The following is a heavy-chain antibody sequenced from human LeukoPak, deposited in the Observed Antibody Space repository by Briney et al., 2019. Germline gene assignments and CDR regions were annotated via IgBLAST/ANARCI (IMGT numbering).Heavy chain of an antibody. J-gene: IGHJ4*02. Sequence: GGSLRLSCAASGFTFSSYAMSWVRQAPGKGLEWVSGISGSGPYTFYTDSVKGWFTISRDSSKNTLYLQMNSLRAEDTALYYCAKHGYCSGISCFFDFWGQGTLVTVSS. CDR2: ISGSGPYT. CDR3: AKHGYCSGISCFFDF. CDR1: GFTFSSYA. D-gene: IGHD2-2*03. V-gene: IGHV3-23*01.